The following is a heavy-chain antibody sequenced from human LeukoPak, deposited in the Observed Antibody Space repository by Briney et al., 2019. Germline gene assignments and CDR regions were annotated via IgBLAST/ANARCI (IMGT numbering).Heavy chain of an antibody. V-gene: IGHV3-23*01. D-gene: IGHD7-27*01. CDR1: GFTFSTYG. CDR3: VRDLHWGGFDV. CDR2: ISPSGDIT. Sequence: GTLRLSCAASGFTFSTYGMNWVRQAPGKGLEWVSGISPSGDITYYADSVMGRFSISRDNPKSTVSLQMSSLRAEDTALYYCVRDLHWGGFDVWGQGTMVTVSS. J-gene: IGHJ3*01.